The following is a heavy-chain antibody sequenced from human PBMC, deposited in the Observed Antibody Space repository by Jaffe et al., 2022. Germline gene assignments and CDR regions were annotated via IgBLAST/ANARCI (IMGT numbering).Heavy chain of an antibody. CDR3: ARAGITIRLGATLIWFDP. CDR1: GGSISSGGYS. Sequence: QLQLQESGSGLVKPSQTLSLTCAVSGGSISSGGYSWSWIRQPPGKGLEWIGYIYHSGSTYYNPSLKSRVTISVDRSKNQFSLKLSSVTAADTAVYYCARAGITIRLGATLIWFDPWGQGTLVTVSS. CDR2: IYHSGST. D-gene: IGHD3-3*01. V-gene: IGHV4-30-2*01. J-gene: IGHJ5*02.